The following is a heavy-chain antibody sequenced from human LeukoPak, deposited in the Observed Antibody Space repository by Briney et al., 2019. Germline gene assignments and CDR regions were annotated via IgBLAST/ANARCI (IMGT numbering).Heavy chain of an antibody. Sequence: GGSLRLSCAASGFTFSSYAMHWVRQAPGKGLEWVAVISCDGSNKYYADSVKGRFTISRDNSKNTLYLQMNSLRAEDTAVYYCARVAPTWSAHYYGMDVWGQGTTVTVSS. J-gene: IGHJ6*02. CDR2: ISCDGSNK. CDR3: ARVAPTWSAHYYGMDV. V-gene: IGHV3-30-3*01. CDR1: GFTFSSYA.